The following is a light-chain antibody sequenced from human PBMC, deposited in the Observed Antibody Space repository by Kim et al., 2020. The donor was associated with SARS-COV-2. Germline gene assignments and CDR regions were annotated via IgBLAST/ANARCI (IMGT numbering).Light chain of an antibody. CDR3: QQRGNWPLT. CDR1: QSVNIY. V-gene: IGKV3-11*01. CDR2: DAS. J-gene: IGKJ4*01. Sequence: EIVLTQSPATLSLSPGERATLSCRASQSVNIYLAWYQQKPGQAPRLLIYDASNRATGIPARFSGSGSGTDFTLTIRSLEPEDFAVYYCQQRGNWPLTFGGGTKVDIK.